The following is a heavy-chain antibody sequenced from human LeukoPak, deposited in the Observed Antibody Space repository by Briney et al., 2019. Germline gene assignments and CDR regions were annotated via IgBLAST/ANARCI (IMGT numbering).Heavy chain of an antibody. CDR1: GYSFTSYW. CDR2: IYPGDSDT. V-gene: IGHV5-51*01. CDR3: ARCVAAAGSEWFDP. D-gene: IGHD6-13*01. Sequence: GESLKISCKGSGYSFTSYWIGWVRQMPGKGLEWMGIIYPGDSDTRYSPSFQGQVTISADKSIITAYLQWSSLKASDTAMYNCARCVAAAGSEWFDPWGQGTLVTVSS. J-gene: IGHJ5*02.